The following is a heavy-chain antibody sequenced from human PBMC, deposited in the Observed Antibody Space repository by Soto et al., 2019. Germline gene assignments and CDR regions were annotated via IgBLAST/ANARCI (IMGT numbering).Heavy chain of an antibody. CDR3: AREVVVFGVIIPTPMDV. CDR2: ISGSGSTI. D-gene: IGHD3-22*01. CDR1: GFTFSGYE. V-gene: IGHV3-48*03. J-gene: IGHJ6*02. Sequence: PGGSRRLSCAASGFTFSGYEMNWVRQAPGKGLEWVSYISGSGSTIYYADSVKGRFTISRDNAKDSLYLQMNSLRAEDTAVYYCAREVVVFGVIIPTPMDVWGQGTTLTVSS.